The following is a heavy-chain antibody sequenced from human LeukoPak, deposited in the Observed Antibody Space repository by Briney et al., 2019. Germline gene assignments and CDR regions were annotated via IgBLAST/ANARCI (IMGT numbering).Heavy chain of an antibody. J-gene: IGHJ6*03. D-gene: IGHD6-6*01. CDR3: ARDPIAARGYYYYYMDV. CDR1: GFTFSSYW. Sequence: PGGSLRLSCAASGFTFSSYWMSWVRQAPGKGLEWVANIKQDGSEKYYVDSVKGRFTISRDNAKNSLYLQMNSLRAEDTAVYYCARDPIAARGYYYYYMDVWGKGTTVTVSS. V-gene: IGHV3-7*01. CDR2: IKQDGSEK.